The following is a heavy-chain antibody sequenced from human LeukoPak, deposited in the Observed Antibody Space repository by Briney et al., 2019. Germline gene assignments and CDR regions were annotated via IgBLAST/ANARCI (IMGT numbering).Heavy chain of an antibody. CDR1: GFTFSDSY. D-gene: IGHD3-10*01. Sequence: KSGGSLRLSCTASGFTFSDSYMTWIRQAPGKGLEWVSYISNSGREINYADSVKGRFTISRDSAMSSLYLQMNSLRAEDTAVYYCARGTTEYYYAPYYFDYWGQGTLVTVSS. CDR2: ISNSGREI. J-gene: IGHJ4*02. V-gene: IGHV3-11*04. CDR3: ARGTTEYYYAPYYFDY.